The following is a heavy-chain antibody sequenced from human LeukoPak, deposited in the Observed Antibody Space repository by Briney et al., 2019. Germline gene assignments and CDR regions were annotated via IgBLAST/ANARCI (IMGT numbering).Heavy chain of an antibody. CDR2: IYPGDSDT. CDR1: GYNFTSYW. D-gene: IGHD3-22*01. Sequence: GESLKISCKGSGYNFTSYWIGWVRQMPGKGLEWMGIIYPGDSDTRYSPSFQGQVTISADKSISTAYLQWSSLKASDTAMYYCARRAHYYDSSGYTLFDYWGQGTLVTVSS. V-gene: IGHV5-51*03. J-gene: IGHJ4*02. CDR3: ARRAHYYDSSGYTLFDY.